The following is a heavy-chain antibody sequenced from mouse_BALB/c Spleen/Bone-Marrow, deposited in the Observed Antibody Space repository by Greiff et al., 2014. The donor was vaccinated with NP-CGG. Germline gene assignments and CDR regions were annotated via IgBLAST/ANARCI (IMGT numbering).Heavy chain of an antibody. CDR2: IYPGSDST. Sequence: VQGVESGAELVKPGTSVKMSCKASGYTFTSYWMHWVKQRPGQGLEWIRDIYPGSDSTNYNEKFKSKATLTVDTSSSTAYMQLSSLTSEAAAVYYCAKEKDGVFDYWGQGTTLTVSS. V-gene: IGHV1-55*01. J-gene: IGHJ2*01. CDR3: AKEKDGVFDY. CDR1: GYTFTSYW.